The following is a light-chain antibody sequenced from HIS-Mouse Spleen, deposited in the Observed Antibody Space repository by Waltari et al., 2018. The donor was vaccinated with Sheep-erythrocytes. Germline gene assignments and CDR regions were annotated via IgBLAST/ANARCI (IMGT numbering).Light chain of an antibody. CDR1: NIGSKS. V-gene: IGLV3-21*02. Sequence: SYVLTQPPSVSVAPGQTARITCGGNNIGSKSVHWYQQKPGQAPVLVGYDDSDRPSGFPGRFSGSNSGNTATLTISRVEAGDEADYYCQVWDSSSDPVVFGGGTKLTVL. CDR2: DDS. J-gene: IGLJ2*01. CDR3: QVWDSSSDPVV.